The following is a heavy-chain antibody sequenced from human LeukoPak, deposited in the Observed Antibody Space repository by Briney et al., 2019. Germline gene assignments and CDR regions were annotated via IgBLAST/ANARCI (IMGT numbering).Heavy chain of an antibody. J-gene: IGHJ4*02. CDR3: ARVLRTGWYYGSGSYLAY. D-gene: IGHD3-10*01. CDR2: ISAYNGNT. V-gene: IGHV1-18*01. Sequence: ASVKVSCKASGYTFTSYGISWVRQAPGQGGEWVGWISAYNGNTNYTQKLQGRVTMTPHPPTSKAYMELRSLRSDDTVVYCCARVLRTGWYYGSGSYLAYWGQGTLVTVSS. CDR1: GYTFTSYG.